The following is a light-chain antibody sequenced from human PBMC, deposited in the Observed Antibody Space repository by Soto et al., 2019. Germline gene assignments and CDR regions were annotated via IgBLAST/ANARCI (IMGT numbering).Light chain of an antibody. V-gene: IGKV3-11*01. CDR1: QSVSTY. Sequence: EIVLTQSPATLSLSPGERATLSCRASQSVSTYLAWYQQKPGQAPRLLIYDASNRATGIPARFSGSGSGTDFTLTISSLEPEDFAVYYCQQRSNWPPVTFGQGTRLV. CDR2: DAS. J-gene: IGKJ5*01. CDR3: QQRSNWPPVT.